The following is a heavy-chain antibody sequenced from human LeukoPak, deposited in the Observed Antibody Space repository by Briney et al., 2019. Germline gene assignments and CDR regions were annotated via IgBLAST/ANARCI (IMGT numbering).Heavy chain of an antibody. V-gene: IGHV3-53*01. CDR2: IYSGGST. D-gene: IGHD1-26*01. Sequence: TGGSLRLSCAASGFTVSSNYMSWVRQAPGKGLEWVSVIYSGGSTYYADSVKGRFTISRDNSKNTLYLQMNSLRAEDTAVYYCARMSRGSYYERSFDYWGQGTLVTVSS. CDR1: GFTVSSNY. CDR3: ARMSRGSYYERSFDY. J-gene: IGHJ4*02.